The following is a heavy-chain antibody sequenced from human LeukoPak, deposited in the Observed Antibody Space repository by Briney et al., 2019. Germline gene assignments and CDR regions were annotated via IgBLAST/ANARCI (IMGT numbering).Heavy chain of an antibody. CDR1: GGSISNKY. J-gene: IGHJ4*02. Sequence: SETLSLTCTVSGGSISNKYWSWIRQPPGKGLEWIGYIYYSGSTNYNPSLKSRVTILVDTSKNQFSLKLSSVTAADTAVYYCASISGIAAYWGQGTLVTVSS. D-gene: IGHD6-13*01. CDR3: ASISGIAAY. V-gene: IGHV4-59*12. CDR2: IYYSGST.